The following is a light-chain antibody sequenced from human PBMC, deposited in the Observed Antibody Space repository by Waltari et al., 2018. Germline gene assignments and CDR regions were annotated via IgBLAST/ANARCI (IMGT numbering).Light chain of an antibody. CDR2: DAS. J-gene: IGKJ1*01. Sequence: ATLSCRASQSISKYLAWYQQKPGQAPRLLIDDASIRATGIPDRFSGSGYGTDFSLTISRLEPEDYAVYYCQKYGSLPATFGRGTKVEIK. CDR1: QSISKY. CDR3: QKYGSLPAT. V-gene: IGKV3-20*01.